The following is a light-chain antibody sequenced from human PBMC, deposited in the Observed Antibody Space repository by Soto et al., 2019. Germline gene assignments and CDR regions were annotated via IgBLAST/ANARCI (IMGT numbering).Light chain of an antibody. CDR3: QQYNTYSPT. V-gene: IGKV1-5*03. Sequence: IQMTQSPSTLSASVGDRVTITCRASQSISSWLAWYQQKPGKAPKLLISKASILESGVPSRFSGSGSGAEFTLTISSLQPDDSATYYCQQYNTYSPTFGGGTKVDIK. CDR1: QSISSW. CDR2: KAS. J-gene: IGKJ4*02.